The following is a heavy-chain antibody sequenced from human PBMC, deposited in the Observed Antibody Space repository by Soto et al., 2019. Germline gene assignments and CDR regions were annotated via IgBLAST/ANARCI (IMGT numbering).Heavy chain of an antibody. CDR3: ARDPSTINKLIGVWFDP. J-gene: IGHJ5*02. Sequence: SVKVSCKTSGDTFGRFTINWVRQAPGQGLEWMGGIKPISDITNYAQRFQGRVTFTADASTSTVYLELSSLRSEDTAMYYCARDPSTINKLIGVWFDPWGQGTLVTVSS. CDR2: IKPISDIT. CDR1: GDTFGRFT. D-gene: IGHD4-4*01. V-gene: IGHV1-69*13.